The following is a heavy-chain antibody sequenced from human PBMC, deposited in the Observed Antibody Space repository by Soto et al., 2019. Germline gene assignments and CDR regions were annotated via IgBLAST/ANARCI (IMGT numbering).Heavy chain of an antibody. D-gene: IGHD4-17*01. CDR3: ATGPTVTWDTFDY. CDR2: IVVGSGNT. CDR1: GFTFTNSA. Sequence: SVKVSCKASGFTFTNSAVQWVRQARGQRLEWIGWIVVGSGNTNYAQKFQGRVTITRDMSTSTAYMELSSLRSEDTAVYYCATGPTVTWDTFDYWGQGTLVTVSS. J-gene: IGHJ4*02. V-gene: IGHV1-58*01.